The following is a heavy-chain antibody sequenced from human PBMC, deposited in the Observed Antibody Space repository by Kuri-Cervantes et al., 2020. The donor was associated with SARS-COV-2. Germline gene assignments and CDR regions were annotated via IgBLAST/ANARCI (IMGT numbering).Heavy chain of an antibody. CDR1: GFTFSNAW. D-gene: IGHD6-13*01. Sequence: GGSLRLSCAASGFTFSNAWMNWVRQAPGKGLEWVGRIKSKTDGGTTDYAAPVKGRFTISRDDSKNTLYLQMNSLNTEDTAVYYCTTERRYSSSWYFDYWGQGTLVTVSS. V-gene: IGHV3-15*07. CDR2: IKSKTDGGTT. J-gene: IGHJ4*02. CDR3: TTERRYSSSWYFDY.